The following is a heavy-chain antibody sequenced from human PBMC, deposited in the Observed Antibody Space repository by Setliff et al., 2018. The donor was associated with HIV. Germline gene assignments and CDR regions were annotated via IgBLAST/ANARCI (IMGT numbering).Heavy chain of an antibody. CDR1: GFTFSSFG. CDR2: IWYDGTNE. V-gene: IGHV3-30*02. Sequence: GGSLRLSCAASGFTFSSFGMHWVRQAPGKGLEWVALIWYDGTNENYADSVKGRFTISRDNSKNTVYLQMDSLRHEDSAIYYCAKADDGAAAGPAPWGQGTLVTVSS. D-gene: IGHD6-13*01. CDR3: AKADDGAAAGPAP. J-gene: IGHJ5*02.